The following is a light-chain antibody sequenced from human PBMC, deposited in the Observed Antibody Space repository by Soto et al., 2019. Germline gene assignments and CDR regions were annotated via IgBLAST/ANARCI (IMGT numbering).Light chain of an antibody. J-gene: IGKJ5*01. CDR2: NIS. Sequence: DVVMTQSPLSLPVTLGQPASISCRSSQSLVYSDGNTYLNWCQQRPGQSTRRLIYNISKRDSGVPDRFSGSGSGTDFTLRISTVEAEDVGVYYCMQGTHWPPITFGQGTRLEIK. CDR3: MQGTHWPPIT. CDR1: QSLVYSDGNTY. V-gene: IGKV2-30*01.